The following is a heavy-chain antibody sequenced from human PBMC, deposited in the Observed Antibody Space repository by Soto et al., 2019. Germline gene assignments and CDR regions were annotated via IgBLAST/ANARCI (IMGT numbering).Heavy chain of an antibody. CDR2: MSHDENRK. J-gene: IGHJ4*02. V-gene: IGHV3-30*03. CDR3: ARDGVGHTTFFGYFDY. CDR1: GFTFAHYA. D-gene: IGHD1-26*01. Sequence: GSLRLSCAASGFTFAHYAMHWVRHSPGKGLEWVAFMSHDENRKLYSDSVKGRFTISRDNSKSTLYLQMSRLRAEDTAVYYCARDGVGHTTFFGYFDYWGQGTLVTVSS.